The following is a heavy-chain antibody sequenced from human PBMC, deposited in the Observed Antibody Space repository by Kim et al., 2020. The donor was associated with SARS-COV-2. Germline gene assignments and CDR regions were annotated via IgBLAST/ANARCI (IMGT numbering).Heavy chain of an antibody. CDR2: ISGGGEST. Sequence: GGSLRLSCAASGFSFSTYAMSWVRQAPGKGLEWVSAISGGGESTFYADSVKVRFTISADFSKNTLYLQMSSLRADDTAVYYCARDSSGWYHLGSYFDFWG. V-gene: IGHV3-23*01. J-gene: IGHJ4*01. D-gene: IGHD6-19*01. CDR1: GFSFSTYA. CDR3: ARDSSGWYHLGSYFDF.